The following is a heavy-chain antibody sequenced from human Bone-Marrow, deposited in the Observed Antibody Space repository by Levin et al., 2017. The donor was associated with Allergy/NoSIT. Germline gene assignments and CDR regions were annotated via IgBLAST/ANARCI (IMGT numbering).Heavy chain of an antibody. CDR2: INPNSGGT. J-gene: IGHJ6*02. CDR3: ARETRAPSAYTPNYYYYYGMDV. D-gene: IGHD3-16*01. Sequence: ASVKVSCKASGYTFTGYYMHWVRQAPGQGLEWMGWINPNSGGTNYAQKFQGRVTMTRDTSISTAYMELSRLRSDDTAVYYCARETRAPSAYTPNYYYYYGMDVWGQGTTVTVSS. CDR1: GYTFTGYY. V-gene: IGHV1-2*02.